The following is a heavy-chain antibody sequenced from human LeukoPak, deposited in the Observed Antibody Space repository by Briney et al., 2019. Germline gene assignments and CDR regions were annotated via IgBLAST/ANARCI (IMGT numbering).Heavy chain of an antibody. CDR3: AKDLRIRAGVPDY. V-gene: IGHV3-23*01. CDR2: ISSGGGFT. J-gene: IGHJ4*02. D-gene: IGHD2-8*01. Sequence: GGSLRLSCAASGFTFSSYAMSWVRQAPGKGLEWVSTISSGGGFTYYSDSVKGRFTISRDSSKNTLCLQMNSLRAEDTAVYYCAKDLRIRAGVPDYWGQGTLVTVSS. CDR1: GFTFSSYA.